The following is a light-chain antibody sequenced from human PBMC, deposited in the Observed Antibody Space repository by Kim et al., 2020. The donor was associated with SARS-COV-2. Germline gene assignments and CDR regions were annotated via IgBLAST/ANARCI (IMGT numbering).Light chain of an antibody. CDR2: AAS. CDR1: QRINNW. Sequence: DTLMTQSPSSVSASIGDTVTVTCRASQRINNWLAWYQQKPGEAPKLLIFAASTLRTGVPSRFSGTGSGTDFSLTITNLQPDDFATYYCQQADRFPRTFGQGAKVDSK. V-gene: IGKV1-12*01. CDR3: QQADRFPRT. J-gene: IGKJ1*01.